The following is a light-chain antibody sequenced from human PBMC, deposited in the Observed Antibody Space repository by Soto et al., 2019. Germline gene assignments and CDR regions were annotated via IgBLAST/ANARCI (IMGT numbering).Light chain of an antibody. CDR2: DAS. CDR1: QSINAR. CDR3: QQYNSYPWT. V-gene: IGKV1-5*01. Sequence: DIQMTQSPFTLSASVGDRVTITCRASQSINARLAWHQQKPGKAPKVLIYDASNLESGVPSRFSGSGSGREFTLTISSLQPDDFETYYCQQYNSYPWTFGQGTKVDIK. J-gene: IGKJ1*01.